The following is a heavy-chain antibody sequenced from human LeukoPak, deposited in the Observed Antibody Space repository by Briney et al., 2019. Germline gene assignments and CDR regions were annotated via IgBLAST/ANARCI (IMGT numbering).Heavy chain of an antibody. D-gene: IGHD2/OR15-2a*01. CDR1: GFTITNHW. CDR3: VRDPFFSVP. Sequence: GGSLRLSCAVSGFTITNHWMSWVRQAPGKGLEWVANIKQDGSEKYYVGSVKGRFTISRDNGKNSLYLQMNSLRVEDTALYYCVRDPFFSVPWGQGTLVTVSS. J-gene: IGHJ5*02. CDR2: IKQDGSEK. V-gene: IGHV3-7*01.